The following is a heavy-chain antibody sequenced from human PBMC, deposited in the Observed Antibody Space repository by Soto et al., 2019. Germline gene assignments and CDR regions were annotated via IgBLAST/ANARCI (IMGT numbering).Heavy chain of an antibody. D-gene: IGHD3-22*01. Sequence: QVQLVQSGAEVKKPGASMKVSCKASGYTFTTYGMSWVRQAPGQGLDWMGWISTYNGNTKYAESLQGRVSMTTDTTTSTAYMELKSLKSYDTAVYYCARGPTDSYDIIGNYFLDQWGQGTLVTVSS. CDR3: ARGPTDSYDIIGNYFLDQ. CDR2: ISTYNGNT. CDR1: GYTFTTYG. J-gene: IGHJ4*02. V-gene: IGHV1-18*01.